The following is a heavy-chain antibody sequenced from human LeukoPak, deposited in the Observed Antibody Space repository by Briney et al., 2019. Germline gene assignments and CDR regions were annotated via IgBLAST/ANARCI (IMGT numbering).Heavy chain of an antibody. Sequence: EGSLRLSCAASGFTFSSYAMSWVRQAPGKGLEWVSAISGSGGSTYYADSVKGRFTISGDNSKNTLYLQMNSLRAEDTAVYYCAKALRDCSSTSCQAPYYYYGMDVWGQGTTVTVSS. CDR3: AKALRDCSSTSCQAPYYYYGMDV. V-gene: IGHV3-23*01. D-gene: IGHD2-2*01. CDR2: ISGSGGST. CDR1: GFTFSSYA. J-gene: IGHJ6*02.